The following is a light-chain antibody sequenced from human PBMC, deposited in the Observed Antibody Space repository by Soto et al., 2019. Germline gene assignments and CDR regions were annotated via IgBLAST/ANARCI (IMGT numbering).Light chain of an antibody. Sequence: EIVLTQSPATLSLSPGERATLSCRASESVSSYLAWYQQKPGQAPRLLIYDASNRATGIPARFSGSGSGTDFTLTIGSLEPEDIAVYSRQRRSSSPPCPFGQGTKVDIK. V-gene: IGKV3-11*01. J-gene: IGKJ1*01. CDR1: ESVSSY. CDR2: DAS. CDR3: QRRSSSPPCP.